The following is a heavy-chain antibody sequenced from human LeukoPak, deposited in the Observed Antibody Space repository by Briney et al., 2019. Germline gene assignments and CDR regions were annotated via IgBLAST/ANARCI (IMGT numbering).Heavy chain of an antibody. CDR1: GFTFSSYG. CDR3: AKGPPGFDY. Sequence: GGSLRLSCAASGFTFSSYGMHWVRQAPGKGLECVAVISYDGSNKYYADSVKGRFTISRDNSKNTLYLQMNSLRAEDTAVYYCAKGPPGFDYWGQGTLVTVSS. D-gene: IGHD1-14*01. CDR2: ISYDGSNK. J-gene: IGHJ4*02. V-gene: IGHV3-30*18.